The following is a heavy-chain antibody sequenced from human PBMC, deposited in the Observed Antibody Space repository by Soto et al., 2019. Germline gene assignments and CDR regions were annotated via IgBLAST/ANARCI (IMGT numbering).Heavy chain of an antibody. CDR3: AREAPYGKNWFDP. Sequence: ASVKVSCKVSGRTLSEISIHWVRQAPGRGPEWMGGFDPEYGKTAYAQKSQGRFTMTEDTSTDTAYMELSSLRSDDTAVYYCAREAPYGKNWFDPWGQGTLVTVSS. D-gene: IGHD4-17*01. J-gene: IGHJ5*02. CDR1: GRTLSEIS. V-gene: IGHV1-24*01. CDR2: FDPEYGKT.